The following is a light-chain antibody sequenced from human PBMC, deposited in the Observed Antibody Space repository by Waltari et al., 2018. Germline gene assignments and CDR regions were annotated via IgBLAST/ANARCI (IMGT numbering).Light chain of an antibody. CDR2: FGS. CDR1: QSLLHSNGYNY. CDR3: MQAVQIPWT. V-gene: IGKV2-28*01. Sequence: DIVMTQSPLSLPVTPGEPASISCRSSQSLLHSNGYNYLYWYLQKPGQSPQLLIYFGSNRASGVPDRFSGSESGTDFTLKISRVEAEDVGVYYCMQAVQIPWTFGQGTKVEIK. J-gene: IGKJ1*01.